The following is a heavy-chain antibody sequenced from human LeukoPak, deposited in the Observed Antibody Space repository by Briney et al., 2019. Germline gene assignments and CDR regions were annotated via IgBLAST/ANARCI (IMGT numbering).Heavy chain of an antibody. Sequence: VASVKVSCKASGYTFTSYGISWVRQAPGQGLEWMGWISAYNRNTNYAQKLQGRVTMTTDTSTSTAYMELRSLRSDDTAVYYCAREIPRGYYDSSGQRDWGQGTLVTVSS. CDR1: GYTFTSYG. V-gene: IGHV1-18*01. J-gene: IGHJ4*02. D-gene: IGHD3-22*01. CDR2: ISAYNRNT. CDR3: AREIPRGYYDSSGQRD.